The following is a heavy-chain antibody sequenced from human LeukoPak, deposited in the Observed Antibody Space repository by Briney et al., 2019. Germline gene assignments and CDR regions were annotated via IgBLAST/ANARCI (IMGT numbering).Heavy chain of an antibody. Sequence: SETLSLTCTVSGYSISSGYYWGWIRQPPGKGLEGIGSIYHSGSTYYNPSLKSRVTISVDTSKNQFSLKLSSVTAADTAVYYCARRGRGYSGYDRKYYFDYWGQGTLVTVSS. CDR2: IYHSGST. CDR1: GYSISSGYY. J-gene: IGHJ4*02. D-gene: IGHD5-12*01. CDR3: ARRGRGYSGYDRKYYFDY. V-gene: IGHV4-38-2*02.